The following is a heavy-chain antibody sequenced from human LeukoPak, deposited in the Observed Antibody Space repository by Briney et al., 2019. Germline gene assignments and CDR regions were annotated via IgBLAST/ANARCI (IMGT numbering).Heavy chain of an antibody. Sequence: SETLSLTCAVSGYSISSGYYWGWIRQPPGKGLEWIGSIYHSGSTYYNPSLKSRVTISVDTSKNQFSLKLISVTAADTAVYYCARGFGVVIRAFDIWGQGTTVTVSS. J-gene: IGHJ3*02. CDR2: IYHSGST. CDR3: ARGFGVVIRAFDI. V-gene: IGHV4-38-2*01. D-gene: IGHD3-3*01. CDR1: GYSISSGYY.